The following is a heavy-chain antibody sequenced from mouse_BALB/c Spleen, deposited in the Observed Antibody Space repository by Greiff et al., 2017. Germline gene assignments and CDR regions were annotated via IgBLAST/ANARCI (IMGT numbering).Heavy chain of an antibody. V-gene: IGHV5-6-3*01. CDR3: ARWGYYGSSYQGYAMDY. J-gene: IGHJ4*01. CDR1: GFTFSSYG. Sequence: EVMLVESGGGLVQPGGSLKLSCAASGFTFSSYGMSWVRQTPDKRLELVATINSNGGSTYYPDSVKGRFTISRDNAKTTLYLQMSSLKSEDTAMYYCARWGYYGSSYQGYAMDYWGQGTSVTVSS. CDR2: INSNGGST. D-gene: IGHD1-1*01.